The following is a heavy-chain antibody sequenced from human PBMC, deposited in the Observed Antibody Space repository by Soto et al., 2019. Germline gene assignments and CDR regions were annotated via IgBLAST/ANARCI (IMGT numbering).Heavy chain of an antibody. CDR2: IKKDGSEQ. CDR3: VREIASRL. CDR1: GFTFSNYW. Sequence: EVQLVESGGGLVQPGGSLRVSCAASGFTFSNYWMTWVRQAPGKGLEWVANIKKDGSEQSYVDSVKGRFTISRDNAKNSLYLQIHSLRAEDTPVYYCVREIASRLWGKGTTVTVSS. V-gene: IGHV3-7*01. J-gene: IGHJ6*04. D-gene: IGHD6-13*01.